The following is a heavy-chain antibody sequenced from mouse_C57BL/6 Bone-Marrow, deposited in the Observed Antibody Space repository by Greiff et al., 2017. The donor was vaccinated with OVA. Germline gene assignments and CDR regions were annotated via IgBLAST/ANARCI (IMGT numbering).Heavy chain of an antibody. Sequence: QVQLQQPGAELVRPGTSVKLSCKASGYTFTSYWMHWVKQRPGQGLEWIGVIDPSDSYTNYNQKFKGKATLTVDTSSSTAYMQLSSLTSEDSAVYYCARWSYFLAYWGQGTTLTVSS. CDR1: GYTFTSYW. CDR3: ARWSYFLAY. D-gene: IGHD2-10*01. CDR2: IDPSDSYT. V-gene: IGHV1-59*01. J-gene: IGHJ2*01.